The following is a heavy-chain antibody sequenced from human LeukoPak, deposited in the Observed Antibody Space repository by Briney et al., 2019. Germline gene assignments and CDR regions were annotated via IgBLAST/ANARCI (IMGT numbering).Heavy chain of an antibody. CDR2: ISSISSYI. V-gene: IGHV3-21*01. Sequence: SGGSLRLSCAASGFTFSSYSMNWVRQAPGKGLEWVSSISSISSYIYYADSVKGRFTVSRDNAKNSLYLQMDSLRAEDTAVYYCARGAYYYEDWSQATLVTVSS. CDR3: ARGAYYYED. D-gene: IGHD3-22*01. J-gene: IGHJ4*02. CDR1: GFTFSSYS.